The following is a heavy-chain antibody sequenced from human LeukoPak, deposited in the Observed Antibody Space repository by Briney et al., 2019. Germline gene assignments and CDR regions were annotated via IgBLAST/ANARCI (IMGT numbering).Heavy chain of an antibody. Sequence: GGSLRLSCAASGFTFSSYWMHWVRQAPGKGLVWVSRINSDGSSTSYADSVKGRFTISRDNAKDTLYLQMNSLRAEDTAVYYCARARGSGYCSGGSCYLVDYYYGMVVWGQGTTVTVSS. CDR3: ARARGSGYCSGGSCYLVDYYYGMVV. CDR1: GFTFSSYW. V-gene: IGHV3-74*01. D-gene: IGHD2-15*01. J-gene: IGHJ6*02. CDR2: INSDGSST.